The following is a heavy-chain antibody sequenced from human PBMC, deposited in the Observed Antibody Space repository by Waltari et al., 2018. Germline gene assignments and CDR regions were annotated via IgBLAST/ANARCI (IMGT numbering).Heavy chain of an antibody. J-gene: IGHJ4*02. D-gene: IGHD3-22*01. CDR3: ARQRYYSASSGPRGWRFDY. Sequence: QAQLQESGPGLVKPSETLSLTCIVTGGSIISSAYYWPWIRQPPGKGLEWIASIFYSGTTYHNPSLESRVTISVDTSNNQFSLKLSSVTAADTAVYYCARQRYYSASSGPRGWRFDYWGQGALVTVSS. V-gene: IGHV4-39*01. CDR2: IFYSGTT. CDR1: GGSIISSAYY.